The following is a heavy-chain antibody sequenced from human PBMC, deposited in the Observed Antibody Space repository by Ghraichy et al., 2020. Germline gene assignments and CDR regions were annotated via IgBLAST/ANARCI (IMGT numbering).Heavy chain of an antibody. Sequence: SETLSLTCTVSGGSISSYYWSWIRQPPGKGLEWIGYIYYSGSTNYNPSLKSRVTISVDTSKNQFSLKLSSVTAADTAVYYCGGGSYTFDYWGQGTLVTVSS. J-gene: IGHJ4*02. CDR3: GGGSYTFDY. V-gene: IGHV4-59*01. D-gene: IGHD3-16*01. CDR2: IYYSGST. CDR1: GGSISSYY.